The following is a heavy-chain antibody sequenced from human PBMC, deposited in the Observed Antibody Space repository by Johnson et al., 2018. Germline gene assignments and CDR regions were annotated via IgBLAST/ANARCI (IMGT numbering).Heavy chain of an antibody. CDR3: AKGGGGYPNYYYMDV. Sequence: QVQLVESGGGVVQPGRSXRLSCAASRFTFSDYGMHWVRQAPGKGLEWVAVTSYDGNNKYYADSVKGRVTISRDNSKKTLYLQMHSLRAEDTAVYYCAKGGGGYPNYYYMDVWGKGTTVTVSS. J-gene: IGHJ6*03. CDR1: RFTFSDYG. D-gene: IGHD1-26*01. V-gene: IGHV3-30*18. CDR2: TSYDGNNK.